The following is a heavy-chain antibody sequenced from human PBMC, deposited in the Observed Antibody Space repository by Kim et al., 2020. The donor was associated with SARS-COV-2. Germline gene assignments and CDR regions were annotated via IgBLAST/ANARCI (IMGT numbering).Heavy chain of an antibody. CDR1: GFTFSNAW. D-gene: IGHD3-9*01. J-gene: IGHJ4*03. V-gene: IGHV3-15*01. CDR2: INSKTDGGTT. CDR3: TTDGSYDIVTGYGDY. Sequence: GGSLRLSCAASGFTFSNAWMSWVRQAPGKGLEWVGRINSKTDGGTTDYAAPVKGRLTISRDDSKNTLYLQMNSLKTEDTAVYYCTTDGSYDIVTGYGDYWGQGTLVTVSS.